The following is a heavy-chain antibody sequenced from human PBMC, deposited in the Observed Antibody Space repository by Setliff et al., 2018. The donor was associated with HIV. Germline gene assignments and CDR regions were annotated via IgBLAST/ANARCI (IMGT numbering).Heavy chain of an antibody. CDR3: ARLPTGDHHFDF. Sequence: GESLQIFCKGSGYRFDSYWIGWVRQMPGKGLEWMGIIYPGDSATRYSPSFQGQVTISADKSISTAYLHWSSLKASDTVMYFFARLPTGDHHFDFWGEGTLVTVSS. CDR1: GYRFDSYW. CDR2: IYPGDSAT. V-gene: IGHV5-51*01. D-gene: IGHD7-27*01. J-gene: IGHJ4*02.